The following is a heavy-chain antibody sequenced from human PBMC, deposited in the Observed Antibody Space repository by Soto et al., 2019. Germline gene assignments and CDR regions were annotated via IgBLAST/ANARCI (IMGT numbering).Heavy chain of an antibody. V-gene: IGHV4-34*01. CDR1: GGSFSGYY. J-gene: IGHJ2*01. D-gene: IGHD6-13*01. CDR2: INHSGST. Sequence: QVQLQQWGAGLLKPSETLSLTCAVYGGSFSGYYWSWIRQPPGKGLEWIGEINHSGSTNYNPSLKSRVTITVDTSKNQFALELSSVTAADTAVYYCARGLKDHSSSSWYPKRLAWYFDLWGRGTLVTVSS. CDR3: ARGLKDHSSSSWYPKRLAWYFDL.